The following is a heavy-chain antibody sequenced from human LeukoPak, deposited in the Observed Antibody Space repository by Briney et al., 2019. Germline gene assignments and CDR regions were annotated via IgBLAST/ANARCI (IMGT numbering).Heavy chain of an antibody. CDR3: ANEMVYDYYYDSSGYYYGGGAFDI. V-gene: IGHV3-13*01. CDR1: GFTFSSYD. CDR2: IGTAGDT. Sequence: GGSLRLSCAAFGFTFSSYDMHWVRQATGKGLEWVSAIGTAGDTYYPGSVKGRFTISRENAKNSLYLQMNSLRAEDTAVYYCANEMVYDYYYDSSGYYYGGGAFDIWGQGTMVTVSS. J-gene: IGHJ3*02. D-gene: IGHD3-22*01.